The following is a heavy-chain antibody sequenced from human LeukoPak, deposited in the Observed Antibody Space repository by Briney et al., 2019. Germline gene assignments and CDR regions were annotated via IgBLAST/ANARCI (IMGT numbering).Heavy chain of an antibody. CDR1: GFTFRSYA. V-gene: IGHV3-23*01. J-gene: IGHJ5*02. CDR2: ISGSGSST. CDR3: AKNGWGYYYDSSGNWFDP. Sequence: GGSLRLSCAASGFTFRSYAMSWVRQAPGKGLEWVSAISGSGSSTYYADSVKGRFTISRDNSKNTLYLQMNSLRAEDTAVYYCAKNGWGYYYDSSGNWFDPWGQGTLVTVSS. D-gene: IGHD3-22*01.